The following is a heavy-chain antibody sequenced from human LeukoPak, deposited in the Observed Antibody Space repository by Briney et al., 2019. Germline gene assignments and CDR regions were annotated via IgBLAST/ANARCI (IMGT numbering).Heavy chain of an antibody. CDR2: INSDGSST. V-gene: IGHV3-74*01. CDR3: AREYKSGSYGH. Sequence: GGSLRLSCAASGFTFSSYWMHWVRQAPGKWLVWVSRINSDGSSTSYADSVKGRFTISRDNAKNTLYLQMNSLRAEDTAVYYCAREYKSGSYGHWGQGTLVTVSS. CDR1: GFTFSSYW. D-gene: IGHD1-26*01. J-gene: IGHJ4*02.